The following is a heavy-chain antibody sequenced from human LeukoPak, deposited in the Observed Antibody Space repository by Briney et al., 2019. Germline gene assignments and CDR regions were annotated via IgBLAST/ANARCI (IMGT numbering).Heavy chain of an antibody. D-gene: IGHD3-22*01. Sequence: ASVKVSCKASGYTFTGYYMHWVRQAPGQGLEWMGWINPNSGGTNYAQKFQGRVTMTRDTFISTAYMELSRLRSDDTAVYYCAKNAMGSMGWNPFRYYYDSSGYYYYFDYWGQGTLVTVSS. CDR3: AKNAMGSMGWNPFRYYYDSSGYYYYFDY. V-gene: IGHV1-2*02. CDR1: GYTFTGYY. CDR2: INPNSGGT. J-gene: IGHJ4*02.